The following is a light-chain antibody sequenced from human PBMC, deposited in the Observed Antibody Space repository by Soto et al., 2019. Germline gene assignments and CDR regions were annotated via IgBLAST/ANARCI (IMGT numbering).Light chain of an antibody. Sequence: IQMTQSPSTLSASVGDRVTISCRAIQTMSSYLNWYQQKPGKAPKLMIHDATSLQTGVPSRFSGSGSGKDFTLTISSLQPEDFATYSCQQSYSTPWTFAHGTKVDNK. CDR2: DAT. CDR3: QQSYSTPWT. CDR1: QTMSSY. J-gene: IGKJ1*01. V-gene: IGKV1-39*01.